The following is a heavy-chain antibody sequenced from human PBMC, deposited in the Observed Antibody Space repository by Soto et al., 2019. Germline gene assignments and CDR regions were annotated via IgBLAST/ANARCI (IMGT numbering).Heavy chain of an antibody. Sequence: QLQLQESGSGLVKPSQTLSLTCAVSDGSITGGDYSWSWIRQPPGKGLEWIGYIYHSGSTYYNPSLKSRVTISVDRSKNQFSLRLSSVTAADTALYYCARGISDYHLLSPGWFDPWGQGTLVTVSS. CDR3: ARGISDYHLLSPGWFDP. J-gene: IGHJ5*02. CDR1: DGSITGGDYS. CDR2: IYHSGST. V-gene: IGHV4-30-2*01. D-gene: IGHD4-17*01.